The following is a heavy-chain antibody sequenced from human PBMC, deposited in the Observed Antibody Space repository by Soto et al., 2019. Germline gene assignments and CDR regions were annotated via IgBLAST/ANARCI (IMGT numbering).Heavy chain of an antibody. J-gene: IGHJ6*02. D-gene: IGHD3-22*01. Sequence: ASVKVSCKASGYTFTNYAIHWVRQAPGQRLEWMGWINAGNDNTKYSQKFQGRVTITRDTSASTAYMELSSLRSEDTAVYYCASSRLLKPPGYYYGMDVWGQGTTVTVSS. CDR1: GYTFTNYA. CDR3: ASSRLLKPPGYYYGMDV. V-gene: IGHV1-3*01. CDR2: INAGNDNT.